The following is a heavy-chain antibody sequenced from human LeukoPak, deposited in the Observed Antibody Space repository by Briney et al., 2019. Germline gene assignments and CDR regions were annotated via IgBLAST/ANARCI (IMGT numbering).Heavy chain of an antibody. Sequence: GGSLRLSCAASGFTFSAFAMHWVRQAPGKGLEWVAVITFDGSEKYYAESVRGRFTISRDNSKNTLYMQMNSLRAEDTAVYYCAKDATNGIVPREREAFDYWGQGTLVTVSS. J-gene: IGHJ4*02. CDR2: ITFDGSEK. D-gene: IGHD3-16*02. V-gene: IGHV3-30*18. CDR1: GFTFSAFA. CDR3: AKDATNGIVPREREAFDY.